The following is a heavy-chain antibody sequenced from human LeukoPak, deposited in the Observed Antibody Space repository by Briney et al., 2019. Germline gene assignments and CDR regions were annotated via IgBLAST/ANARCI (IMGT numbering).Heavy chain of an antibody. CDR3: ARTLFGDQYQLLHNWFDP. CDR1: GYTFTNYA. V-gene: IGHV7-4-1*02. CDR2: INTDTGNP. Sequence: ASVKVSCKASGYTFTNYAMNWVRQAPGQGLEWMGWINTDTGNPTYAQGFTRRLVFSLDTSASTAYLQISSLRAEDTAVYYCARTLFGDQYQLLHNWFDPWGQGTLVTVSS. D-gene: IGHD2-2*01. J-gene: IGHJ5*02.